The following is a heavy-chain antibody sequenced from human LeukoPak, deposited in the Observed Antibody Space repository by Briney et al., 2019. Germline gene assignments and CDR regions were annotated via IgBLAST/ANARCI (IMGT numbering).Heavy chain of an antibody. V-gene: IGHV3-7*01. CDR3: AREENWTFDY. Sequence: GGSLRLSCAASGFTFSSYGMHWVRQAPGKGLEWVANINGDGGHKNYVDSVKGRFTISKDNAKKSLYLQMNSLRVEDTAVYYCAREENWTFDYRGQGTLVTVSS. CDR2: INGDGGHK. J-gene: IGHJ4*02. D-gene: IGHD1-1*01. CDR1: GFTFSSYG.